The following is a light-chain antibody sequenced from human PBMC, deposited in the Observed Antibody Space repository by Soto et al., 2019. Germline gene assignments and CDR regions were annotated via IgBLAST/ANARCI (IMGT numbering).Light chain of an antibody. CDR1: QSVSSNY. J-gene: IGKJ5*01. Sequence: EVVLTLSPGTLSLSVGVRATLSFRASQSVSSNYLAWYQQKPGQDPSILIYSASSRATAIPHRFSGSGSGTDFSLTIISLLSEDFAVYYCYQYNNWLPITFGQGTRLDIK. CDR2: SAS. CDR3: YQYNNWLPIT. V-gene: IGKV3D-20*02.